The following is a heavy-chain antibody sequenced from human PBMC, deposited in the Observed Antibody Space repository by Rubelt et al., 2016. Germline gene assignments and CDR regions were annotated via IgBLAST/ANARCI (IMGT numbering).Heavy chain of an antibody. CDR1: GYSISTYY. CDR2: IYHSGST. Sequence: GLVKPSETLSLTCTVSGYSISTYYWGWIRQPPWKGLEWIGDIYHSGSTYYNPSLKSRVTISVDTSKNQFSLKLRSVTAADTAVYYCARRGFRRPDYYPLEYWGQGALVTVSS. V-gene: IGHV4-38-2*02. CDR3: ARRGFRRPDYYPLEY. J-gene: IGHJ4*02. D-gene: IGHD1-26*01.